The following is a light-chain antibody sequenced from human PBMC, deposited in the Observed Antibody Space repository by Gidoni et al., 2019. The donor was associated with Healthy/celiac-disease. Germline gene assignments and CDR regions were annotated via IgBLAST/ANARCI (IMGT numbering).Light chain of an antibody. CDR1: QSVSSN. V-gene: IGKV3-15*01. CDR2: GAS. J-gene: IGKJ5*01. CDR3: QQYKNWPPIT. Sequence: IVMPQSPATLSVSPGERATLSCRASQSVSSNLAWYQQKPGQAPRPLIYGASNRATGIPARCSGSGSGTEFTLTISSLQSEDFAVYYCQQYKNWPPITFXXXTRLEIK.